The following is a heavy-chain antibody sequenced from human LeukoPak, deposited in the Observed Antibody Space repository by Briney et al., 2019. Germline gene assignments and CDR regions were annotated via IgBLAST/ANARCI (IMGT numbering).Heavy chain of an antibody. CDR1: GGSISSYY. D-gene: IGHD5-24*01. CDR3: ARLSRWLQT. V-gene: IGHV4-59*08. Sequence: SETLSLTCTVSGGSISSYYWSWIRQPPGKGLEWIGYIYYSGSTNYNPSLKSRVTISVDTSKNQFSLKLSSVTTADTTVYYCARLSRWLQTWGQGTLVTVSS. J-gene: IGHJ5*02. CDR2: IYYSGST.